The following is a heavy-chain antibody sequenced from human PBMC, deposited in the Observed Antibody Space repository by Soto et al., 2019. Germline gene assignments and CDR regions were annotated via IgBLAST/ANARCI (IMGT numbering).Heavy chain of an antibody. Sequence: PGESLKISCAASGFIFSNHDMSWVRQAPGKGLEWVSIISVGGGSTYYADSVKGRFTISRDNSKNTLYLQMNSLRAEDTAVYYCAKDPYAKGVHYFDYWGQGTMVTV. CDR2: ISVGGGST. J-gene: IGHJ4*02. CDR3: AKDPYAKGVHYFDY. D-gene: IGHD2-2*01. CDR1: GFIFSNHD. V-gene: IGHV3-23*01.